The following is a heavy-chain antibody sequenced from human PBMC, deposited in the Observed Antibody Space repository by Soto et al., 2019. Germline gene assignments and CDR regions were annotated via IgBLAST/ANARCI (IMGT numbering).Heavy chain of an antibody. Sequence: SETLSLTCTVSGGSISSGDYYWSWIRQPPGKGLEWIGYIYYSGSTYYNPSLKSRVTISVDTSKNQFSLKLSSVTAADTAVYYCASLVVTAHNWFGPWGQGTLVTVSS. V-gene: IGHV4-30-4*01. J-gene: IGHJ5*02. CDR2: IYYSGST. D-gene: IGHD2-21*02. CDR3: ASLVVTAHNWFGP. CDR1: GGSISSGDYY.